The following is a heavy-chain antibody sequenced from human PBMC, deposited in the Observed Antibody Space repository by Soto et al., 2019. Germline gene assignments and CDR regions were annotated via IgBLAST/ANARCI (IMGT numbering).Heavy chain of an antibody. CDR2: IRSKAYGGTT. V-gene: IGHV3-49*03. D-gene: IGHD2-2*01. CDR3: TRDCSSTSCYRNRDYYYYMDV. CDR1: GFTFGDYA. Sequence: GGSLRLSCTASGFTFGDYAMSWFRQAPGKGLEWVGFIRSKAYGGTTEYAASVKGRFTISRDDSKSIAYLQMNSLKTEDTAVYYCTRDCSSTSCYRNRDYYYYMDVWGKGTTVTVSS. J-gene: IGHJ6*03.